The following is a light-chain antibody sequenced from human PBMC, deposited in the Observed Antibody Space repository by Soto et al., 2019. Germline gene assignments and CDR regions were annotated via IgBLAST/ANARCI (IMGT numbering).Light chain of an antibody. CDR2: GAS. CDR3: QQRINWPLT. J-gene: IGKJ4*01. V-gene: IGKV3D-20*02. Sequence: PVERVPLSCRASQSVSSSYLTWYQQKPGQAPRLLIYGASTRATGIPARFSGSGSGTDFTLTISSLEPEDFAVYYCQQRINWPLTFGGGTKVDI. CDR1: QSVSSSY.